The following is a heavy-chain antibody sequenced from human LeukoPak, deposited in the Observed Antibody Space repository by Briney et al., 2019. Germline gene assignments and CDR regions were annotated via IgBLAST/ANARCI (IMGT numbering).Heavy chain of an antibody. D-gene: IGHD2-2*01. CDR3: ARDYCSSTSCLFDY. V-gene: IGHV1-2*04. CDR2: INPNSGGT. Sequence: ASVKVSCKASGYTFTGYYLHWVRQAPGQGLEWMGWINPNSGGTNYAQKFQGWVTMTRDTSISTAYMELSRLRSDDTAVYYCARDYCSSTSCLFDYWGQGTLVTVSS. CDR1: GYTFTGYY. J-gene: IGHJ4*02.